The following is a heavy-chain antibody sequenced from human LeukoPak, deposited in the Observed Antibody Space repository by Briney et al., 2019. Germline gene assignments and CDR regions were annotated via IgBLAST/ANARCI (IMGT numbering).Heavy chain of an antibody. CDR2: IKQDGSEK. J-gene: IGHJ4*02. Sequence: GGSLRLSCAASGFTFISYWMSWVRQAPGKGLEWVANIKQDGSEKYYADSVKGRFTISRDNSKNTLHLQMNSLRTEDTAVYYCAKVGTYYYGAGSYSLDYWGQGTLVTVSS. D-gene: IGHD3-10*01. CDR3: AKVGTYYYGAGSYSLDY. V-gene: IGHV3-7*01. CDR1: GFTFISYW.